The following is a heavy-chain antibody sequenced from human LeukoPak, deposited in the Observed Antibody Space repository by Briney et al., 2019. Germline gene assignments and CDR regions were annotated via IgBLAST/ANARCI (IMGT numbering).Heavy chain of an antibody. V-gene: IGHV3-23*01. J-gene: IGHJ4*02. CDR1: GFTFSSYA. CDR2: ISGSGGST. D-gene: IGHD3-10*01. Sequence: PGGSLRLSCAASGFTFSSYAMSWVRQAPGKGLEWVSAISGSGGSTYYADSVKGRFTISRDNSKNTLYLQMNSLRAEDTAVYYCAEDGEGGLWFYIYFDYWGQGTLVTVSS. CDR3: AEDGEGGLWFYIYFDY.